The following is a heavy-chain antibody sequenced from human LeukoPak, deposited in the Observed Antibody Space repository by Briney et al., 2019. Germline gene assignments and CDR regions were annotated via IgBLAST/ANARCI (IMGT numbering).Heavy chain of an antibody. D-gene: IGHD1-1*01. CDR3: ARDATGTSPSGNNWFDP. J-gene: IGHJ5*02. V-gene: IGHV3-30-3*01. CDR1: GFTFSSYA. CDR2: ISYDGSNK. Sequence: GGSLRLSCAASGFTFSSYAMHWVRQAPGKGLEWVAVISYDGSNKYYADSVKGRFTISRDNSKNTLYLQMNSLRAEDTAVYYCARDATGTSPSGNNWFDPWGQGTLVSVSS.